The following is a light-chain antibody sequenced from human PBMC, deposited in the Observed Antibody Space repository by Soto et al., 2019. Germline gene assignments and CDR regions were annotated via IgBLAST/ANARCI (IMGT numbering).Light chain of an antibody. V-gene: IGKV3-11*01. Sequence: EIVLTQSPATLSLSPGERATLSCRASQSVNTYLAWYQQKPGQPPRLLIYDASTRATGIPASVSGSGSGTDFTLTIRGLEPDDFVVYYCQQRSNSFTFGQGTRLDIK. J-gene: IGKJ5*01. CDR3: QQRSNSFT. CDR2: DAS. CDR1: QSVNTY.